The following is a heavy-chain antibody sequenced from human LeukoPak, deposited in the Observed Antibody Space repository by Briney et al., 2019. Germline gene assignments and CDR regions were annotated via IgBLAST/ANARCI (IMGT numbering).Heavy chain of an antibody. CDR1: GFTFSSYA. Sequence: RPGGSLRLSCAASGFTFSSYAMSWVRQAPGTGLEWVSGISGSGGSTYYADSVKGRFTISRDNSKNRLYLQMNSLRAEDTAVYYCAKRPRGNYLDPFDYWGQGTLVTVSS. D-gene: IGHD3-10*01. V-gene: IGHV3-23*01. J-gene: IGHJ4*02. CDR2: ISGSGGST. CDR3: AKRPRGNYLDPFDY.